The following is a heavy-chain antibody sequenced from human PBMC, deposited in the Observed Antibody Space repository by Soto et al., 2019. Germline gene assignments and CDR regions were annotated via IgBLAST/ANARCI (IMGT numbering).Heavy chain of an antibody. J-gene: IGHJ4*02. D-gene: IGHD6-19*01. Sequence: SVKVSCKASGGTCSSCGISWVRQAPGQGLEWMGGIIPNSGTAGYAQKFQGRVTMTTNDSTSTAYMELSSLRSEDTAVYYCARGGYSSGWIPYFDYWGQGTLVTVSS. CDR1: GGTCSSCG. CDR2: IIPNSGTA. CDR3: ARGGYSSGWIPYFDY. V-gene: IGHV1-69*05.